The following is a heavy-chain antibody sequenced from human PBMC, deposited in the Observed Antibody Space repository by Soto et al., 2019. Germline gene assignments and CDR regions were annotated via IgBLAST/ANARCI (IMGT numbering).Heavy chain of an antibody. V-gene: IGHV1-2*02. CDR2: INPNSGGT. CDR3: ARGRVLNDY. J-gene: IGHJ4*02. Sequence: SVKVSCKTSGYTITGCYMHGVQQAPGQGLEWMGWINPNSGGTNYAQKFQGRVTMTRDTSISTAYMELSRLRSDDTAVYYCARGRVLNDYRGQRTLVTVSS. CDR1: GYTITGCY. D-gene: IGHD1-1*01.